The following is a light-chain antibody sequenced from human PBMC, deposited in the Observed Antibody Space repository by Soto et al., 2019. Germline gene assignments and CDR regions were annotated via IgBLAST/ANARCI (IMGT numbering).Light chain of an antibody. CDR2: GTG. CDR3: KQSSAVPLT. Sequence: EIVLTQSPATLSLSPGQRATLSCRASQSISRSYLAWYQHKRGQAPRLLMFGTGSRATGIPDRFSGSGSGTDFTLTISSLQPEDFATYFCKQSSAVPLTFGGGTKVDIK. CDR1: QSISRSY. V-gene: IGKV3-20*01. J-gene: IGKJ4*01.